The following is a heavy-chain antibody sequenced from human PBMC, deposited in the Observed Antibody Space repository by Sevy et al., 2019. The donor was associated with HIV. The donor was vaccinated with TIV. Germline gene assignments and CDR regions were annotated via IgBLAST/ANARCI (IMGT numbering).Heavy chain of an antibody. D-gene: IGHD2-15*01. V-gene: IGHV3-53*01. CDR3: AGVGYCRGGTCFSGFYYAMDV. Sequence: GGSLRLSCAVSGFTLTNEFFSWVRQAPGKGLEWVAVVYSGGATYYADSVKGRFTISRDKSKSTLYFQMKGLRAEDTAVYYCAGVGYCRGGTCFSGFYYAMDVWGQGTTVTVSS. CDR1: GFTLTNEF. J-gene: IGHJ6*02. CDR2: VYSGGAT.